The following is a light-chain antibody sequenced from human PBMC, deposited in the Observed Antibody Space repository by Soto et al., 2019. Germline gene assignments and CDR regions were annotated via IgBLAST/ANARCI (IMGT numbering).Light chain of an antibody. CDR2: GVS. CDR3: QQRSNWPPIT. V-gene: IGKV3-15*01. J-gene: IGKJ5*01. Sequence: EIVMTQSPATLSVSPGERATLSCRASQTVSSNLAWYQQKPGQAPRLLIHGVSTRATGIPARFSGSGSGTEFPLTISSLQSEDFAVYYCQQRSNWPPITFGQGTRLEIK. CDR1: QTVSSN.